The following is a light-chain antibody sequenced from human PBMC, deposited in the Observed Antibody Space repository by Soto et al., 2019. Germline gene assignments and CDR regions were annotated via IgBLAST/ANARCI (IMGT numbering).Light chain of an antibody. V-gene: IGLV2-8*01. CDR2: EVS. CDR1: SSDIGAFNF. CDR3: CSFGHNFWV. J-gene: IGLJ3*02. Sequence: HSALTQPPSASGSPGQSVTISCTGTSSDIGAFNFVSWYQQHPGRAPKLIIFEVSQRPSGVPHRFSGSKSGNTASLTVSGLQGQDEADYYCCSFGHNFWVFGGGTKVTVL.